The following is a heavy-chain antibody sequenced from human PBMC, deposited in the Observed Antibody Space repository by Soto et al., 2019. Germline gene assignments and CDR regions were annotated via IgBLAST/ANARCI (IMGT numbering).Heavy chain of an antibody. D-gene: IGHD6-13*01. V-gene: IGHV1-18*01. CDR3: ARVRFRALVLPGKKTNWFDP. Sequence: GASVKVSCKAPGYTFTSYGISWVRQAPGQGLEWMGWISAYNGNTNYAQKLQGRVTMTTDTSTSTAYMELRSLRSDDTAVYYCARVRFRALVLPGKKTNWFDPWGQGTLVTVSS. CDR2: ISAYNGNT. CDR1: GYTFTSYG. J-gene: IGHJ5*02.